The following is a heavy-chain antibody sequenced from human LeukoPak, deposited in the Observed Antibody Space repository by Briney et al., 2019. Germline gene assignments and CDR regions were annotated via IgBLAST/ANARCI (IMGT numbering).Heavy chain of an antibody. D-gene: IGHD3-22*01. CDR3: AREYTSGHYRTFDY. CDR2: ISYDGSNK. CDR1: GFTFSSYG. V-gene: IGHV3-30*03. J-gene: IGHJ4*02. Sequence: GGSLRLSCAASGFTFSSYGMHWVRQAPGKGLEWVAVISYDGSNKYYGDSVKGRFTISRDDSKNTLYLQMNSLRPDDTAVYYCAREYTSGHYRTFDYWGQGTLVTVSS.